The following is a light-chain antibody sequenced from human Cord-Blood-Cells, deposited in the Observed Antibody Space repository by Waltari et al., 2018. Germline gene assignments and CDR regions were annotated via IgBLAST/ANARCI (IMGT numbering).Light chain of an antibody. V-gene: IGLV2-8*01. CDR2: EVS. CDR3: SSYAGSTYWV. J-gene: IGLJ3*02. CDR1: SSDVGGYNY. Sequence: QSALTQPPSASGSPGQSVTITCTGTSSDVGGYNYVSWYQQHPGKAPKLMIYEVSKRPSGVPDRFSGSKSSNTASLTVSGLQAEDEADYYCSSYAGSTYWVFGGGTKLTVL.